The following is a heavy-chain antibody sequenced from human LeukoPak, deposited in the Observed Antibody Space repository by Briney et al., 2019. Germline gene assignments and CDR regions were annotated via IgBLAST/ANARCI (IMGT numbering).Heavy chain of an antibody. CDR3: ARVKNFWSGYCVL. Sequence: GAPVKVSCKASGYIFNIYYMHWVRQAPGQRLGRMGIINPIGCSTTYAQKLQGRITMNRHTSPSHVYLELSRLRSEDRAVYYWARVKNFWSGYCVLWGEGTVVSVFS. CDR1: GYIFNIYY. J-gene: IGHJ4*02. V-gene: IGHV1-46*02. D-gene: IGHD3-3*01. CDR2: INPIGCST.